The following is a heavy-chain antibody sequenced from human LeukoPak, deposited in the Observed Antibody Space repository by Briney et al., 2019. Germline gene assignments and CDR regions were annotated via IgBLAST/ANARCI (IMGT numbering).Heavy chain of an antibody. CDR2: IRHSGDT. J-gene: IGHJ3*02. CDR1: GYSISSGYF. Sequence: SETLSLTCTVSGYSISSGYFWGWIRQSPGKGPEWIGTIRHSGDTYYNPSLKSRVTISIDTSKNHFSLTLESVTAADTAVYYCASGTYYYDSSGYWDAFDIWGQGTMVTVSS. CDR3: ASGTYYYDSSGYWDAFDI. D-gene: IGHD3-22*01. V-gene: IGHV4-38-2*02.